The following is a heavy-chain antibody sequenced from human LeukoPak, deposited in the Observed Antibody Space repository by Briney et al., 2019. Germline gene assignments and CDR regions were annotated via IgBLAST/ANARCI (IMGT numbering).Heavy chain of an antibody. D-gene: IGHD5-18*01. CDR2: VYQSGTT. V-gene: IGHV4-38-2*02. CDR1: GFSISSGHY. J-gene: IGHJ4*02. CDR3: ARIFIGNGYSSYFDC. Sequence: PSETLSLTCTVSGFSISSGHYWGWVRQPPGAGLEWIGSVYQSGTTYYNPSLKSRVTTSVDMSKNQFSLRLRPVTAADTAVYYCARIFIGNGYSSYFDCWGQGTVVTVSS.